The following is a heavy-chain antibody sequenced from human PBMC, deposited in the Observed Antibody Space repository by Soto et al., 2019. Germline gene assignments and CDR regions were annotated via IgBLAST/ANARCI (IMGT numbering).Heavy chain of an antibody. J-gene: IGHJ5*02. CDR2: ISSSSSYI. Sequence: GGSLRLSCAASGFTFSSYSMNWVRQAPGKGLEWVSSISSSSSYIYYADSVKGRFTISRDNAKNSLYLQMNSLRAEDTAVYYCARPADTNSMDNWFDPWGQGTLVTVSS. D-gene: IGHD1-7*01. CDR1: GFTFSSYS. CDR3: ARPADTNSMDNWFDP. V-gene: IGHV3-21*01.